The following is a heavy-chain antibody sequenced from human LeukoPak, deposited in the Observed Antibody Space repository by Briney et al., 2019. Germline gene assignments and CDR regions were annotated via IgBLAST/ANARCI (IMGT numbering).Heavy chain of an antibody. CDR1: GFTFSSYA. V-gene: IGHV3-30-3*02. CDR3: AKRDSSGWYVPAGIDY. CDR2: ISYDGSNK. D-gene: IGHD6-19*01. Sequence: PGGSLRLSCAASGFTFSSYAMHWVRQAPGKGLEWVAVISYDGSNKYYADSVKGRFTISRDNSKNTLYLQMNSLRAEDTALYYCAKRDSSGWYVPAGIDYWGRGTLVTVSS. J-gene: IGHJ4*02.